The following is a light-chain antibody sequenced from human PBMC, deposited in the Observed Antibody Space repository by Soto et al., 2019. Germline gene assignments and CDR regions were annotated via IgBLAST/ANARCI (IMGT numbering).Light chain of an antibody. CDR3: QQFNSYLLP. J-gene: IGKJ4*01. CDR1: QGISSA. CDR2: DAS. V-gene: IGKV1-13*02. Sequence: AIQLTQSPSSLSASVGDRVTITCRASQGISSALAWYQQQPGKAPSLLIYDASTLESGVPSRFSGSGSGTDVTLTISSMQPEDFTTYYCQQFNSYLLPFGGGTKVEIK.